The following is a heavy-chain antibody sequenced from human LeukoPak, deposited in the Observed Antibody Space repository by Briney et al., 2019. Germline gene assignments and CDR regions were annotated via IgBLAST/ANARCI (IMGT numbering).Heavy chain of an antibody. Sequence: GGSLRLSCAGSGFTFSTYWLSWVRQAPGKGLVWVANIKEDGSEKYYVDSVKGRFTISRDNAKNSLYLQMNSLRAEDTAVYYCARQGTSHFDYWGQGTLVTVSS. J-gene: IGHJ4*02. CDR3: ARQGTSHFDY. CDR1: GFTFSTYW. V-gene: IGHV3-7*01. CDR2: IKEDGSEK.